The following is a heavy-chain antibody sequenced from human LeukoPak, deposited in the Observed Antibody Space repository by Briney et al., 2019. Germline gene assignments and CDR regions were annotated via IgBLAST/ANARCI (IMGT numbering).Heavy chain of an antibody. V-gene: IGHV3-30*03. CDR2: ISYDGSNK. CDR3: ARDAYYDSPGYYYMDV. J-gene: IGHJ6*03. Sequence: GRSLRLSCAASGFTFSSYGMHWVRQAPGKGLEWVAVISYDGSNKYYADSVKGRFTISRDNAKNSLYLQMNSLRAEDTALYYCARDAYYDSPGYYYMDVWGKGTTVTVSS. CDR1: GFTFSSYG. D-gene: IGHD3-22*01.